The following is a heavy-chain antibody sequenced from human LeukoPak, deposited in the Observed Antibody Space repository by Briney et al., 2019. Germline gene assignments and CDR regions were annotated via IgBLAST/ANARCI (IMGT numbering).Heavy chain of an antibody. CDR1: GFTFSDHW. CDR3: AKDVASYYYGSGSYFGDY. CDR2: ISGSGGST. V-gene: IGHV3-23*01. D-gene: IGHD3-10*01. J-gene: IGHJ4*02. Sequence: GGSLRLSCAASGFTFSDHWMHWVRQLPGKGLEWVSGISGSGGSTYYADSVKGRFTISRDNSKNTLYVQMNSLRAEDTAVYYCAKDVASYYYGSGSYFGDYWGQGTLVTVSS.